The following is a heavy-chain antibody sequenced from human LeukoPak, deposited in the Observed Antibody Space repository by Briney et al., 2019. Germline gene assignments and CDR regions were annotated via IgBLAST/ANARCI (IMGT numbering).Heavy chain of an antibody. D-gene: IGHD5-24*01. Sequence: GGSLRLSCAASGFTFSSYSMNWVRQAPGKGLEWVSSISSSSSYIYYADSVKGRFTISRDNAKNSLYLQMNSLRAEDTAVYYCARTAMGRWDFDYWGQGTLVTVSS. CDR3: ARTAMGRWDFDY. CDR2: ISSSSSYI. J-gene: IGHJ4*02. V-gene: IGHV3-21*01. CDR1: GFTFSSYS.